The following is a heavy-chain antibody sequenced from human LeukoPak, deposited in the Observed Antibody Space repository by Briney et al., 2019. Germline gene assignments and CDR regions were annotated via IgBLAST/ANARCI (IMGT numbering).Heavy chain of an antibody. J-gene: IGHJ4*02. CDR2: ISYDGSNK. CDR3: ARDIGIAVAGTRGG. CDR1: GFTFSSYA. D-gene: IGHD6-19*01. V-gene: IGHV3-30-3*01. Sequence: GGSLRLSCAASGFTFSSYAMHGVRQAPGKGLEGVAVISYDGSNKYYADSVKGRFTISRDNSKNTLYLQMNSLRAEDMAVYYCARDIGIAVAGTRGGWGQGTLVTVSS.